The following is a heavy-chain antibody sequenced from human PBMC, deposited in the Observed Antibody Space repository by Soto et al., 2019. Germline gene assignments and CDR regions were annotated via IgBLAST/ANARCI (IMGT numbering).Heavy chain of an antibody. D-gene: IGHD2-15*01. Sequence: ASVRVSCTASGSTVTAVYMNWVRQAPGQGIEWMGSINPNTGVTRHAQKFQDRVTMTRDTSINTAYMELTRLTSDDTAVYHCTTLRLHPRGQGTLVNVPA. V-gene: IGHV1-2*02. CDR1: GSTVTAVY. J-gene: IGHJ5*02. CDR3: TTLRLHP. CDR2: INPNTGVT.